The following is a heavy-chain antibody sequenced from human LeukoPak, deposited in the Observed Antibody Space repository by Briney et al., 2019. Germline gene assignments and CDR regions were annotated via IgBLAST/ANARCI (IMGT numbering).Heavy chain of an antibody. D-gene: IGHD2-2*01. J-gene: IGHJ6*02. CDR1: GGSVSSNSNY. CDR3: ARCSNPAANNYYYYYGMDV. CDR2: NTYFGSA. V-gene: IGHV4-61*01. Sequence: SETLSLTCTVSGGSVSSNSNYWSWIRQPPGKGLEWIGYNTYFGSASYNPSLKSRVTMSVDTSKNQFSLKLSSVIAADTAVYYCARCSNPAANNYYYYYGMDVWGQGTTVTVSS.